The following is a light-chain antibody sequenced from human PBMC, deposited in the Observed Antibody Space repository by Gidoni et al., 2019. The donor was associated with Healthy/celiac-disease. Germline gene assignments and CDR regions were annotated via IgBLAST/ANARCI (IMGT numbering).Light chain of an antibody. CDR2: AAS. Sequence: DIQMTQSPSSLSASVGDRVTITCRASQDVSKYLAWFQQKPGKAPESLIYAASSLQTGVSSKFSGSGSGTDFTLTISSLQPEDFASYYCQQYNSFPPTFGPXTKVEIK. CDR3: QQYNSFPPT. J-gene: IGKJ3*01. V-gene: IGKV1-16*02. CDR1: QDVSKY.